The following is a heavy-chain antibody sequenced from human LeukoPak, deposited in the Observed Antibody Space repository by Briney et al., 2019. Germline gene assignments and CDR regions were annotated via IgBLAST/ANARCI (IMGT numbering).Heavy chain of an antibody. D-gene: IGHD2-15*01. J-gene: IGHJ4*02. CDR2: INPSGGST. CDR3: AREGNQNIVVVVAATGGFDY. V-gene: IGHV1-46*01. CDR1: GYTLTSYY. Sequence: ASVKVSCKASGYTLTSYYMHWVRQAPGQGLEWMGIINPSGGSTSYAQKFQGRVTMTRDTSTSTVYMELSSLRSEDTAVYYCAREGNQNIVVVVAATGGFDYWGQGTLVTVSS.